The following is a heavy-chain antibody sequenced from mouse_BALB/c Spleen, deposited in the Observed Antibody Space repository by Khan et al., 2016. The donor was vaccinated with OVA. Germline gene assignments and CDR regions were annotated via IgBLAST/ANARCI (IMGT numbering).Heavy chain of an antibody. CDR1: GFSLTDYG. Sequence: QVQLKESGPGLVAPSQSLSITCTVSGFSLTDYGVSWIRQPPGKGLEWLGVIWGGGSTYFNSALKSRLSISKDNSKSQVFLKMNSPQTDDTAMYYCAKGLWSYYFALDYWGQGTSVTVSS. CDR3: AKGLWSYYFALDY. V-gene: IGHV2-6-5*01. D-gene: IGHD1-1*02. CDR2: IWGGGST. J-gene: IGHJ4*01.